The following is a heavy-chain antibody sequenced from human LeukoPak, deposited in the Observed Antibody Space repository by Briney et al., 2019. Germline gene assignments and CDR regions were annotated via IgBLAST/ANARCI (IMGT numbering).Heavy chain of an antibody. D-gene: IGHD2-2*02. CDR1: IFTFSYYA. J-gene: IGHJ4*02. CDR2: ISAGGGST. CDR3: AKVLSTIPKSPFDY. V-gene: IGHV3-23*01. Sequence: PGGSLRLSCAASIFTFSYYAMSWVRQAPGKGLEWVSSISAGGGSTYYVDSVKGRFTISRVNSKNTLYLQMNSLRAEDTAVYYCAKVLSTIPKSPFDYWGQGTLVTVSS.